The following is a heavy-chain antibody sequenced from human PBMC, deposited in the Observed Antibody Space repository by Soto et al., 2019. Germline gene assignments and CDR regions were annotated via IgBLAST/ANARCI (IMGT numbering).Heavy chain of an antibody. CDR2: IYYSGST. CDR3: ARNGQWPNWFDP. Sequence: PSETLSLTCTVSGGSISSYYWSWIRQPPGKGLEWIGYIYYSGSTNYNPSLKSRVTISVDTSKNQFSLKLSSVTAADTAVYYCARNGQWPNWFDPWGQGTLVTVS. J-gene: IGHJ5*02. D-gene: IGHD6-19*01. V-gene: IGHV4-59*08. CDR1: GGSISSYY.